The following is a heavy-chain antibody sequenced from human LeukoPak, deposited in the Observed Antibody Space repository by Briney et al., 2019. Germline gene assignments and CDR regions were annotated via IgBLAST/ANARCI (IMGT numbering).Heavy chain of an antibody. CDR2: ISWNSGSI. D-gene: IGHD4-11*01. Sequence: PGRSLRLSCAASGFTFDDYAMHWVRQAPGKGLEWVSGISWNSGSIGYADSVKGRFTISRDNAKNSLYLQMNSLRAEDTAVYYCAKMTTVTTDYWGQGTLVTVSS. J-gene: IGHJ4*02. V-gene: IGHV3-9*01. CDR1: GFTFDDYA. CDR3: AKMTTVTTDY.